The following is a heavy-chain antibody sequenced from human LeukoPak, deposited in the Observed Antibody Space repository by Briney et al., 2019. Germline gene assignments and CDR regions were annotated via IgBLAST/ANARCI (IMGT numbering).Heavy chain of an antibody. Sequence: PGGSLRLSCAASGFTFSSYGMHWVRQAPGKGLEGVAVIWYDGSNQYYADSVKGRFTISRDNSKNTLYLQMNSLRAEDTAVYYCARKGGEWELPEKALDYWGQGTLVTVSS. CDR2: IWYDGSNQ. V-gene: IGHV3-33*01. D-gene: IGHD1-26*01. CDR1: GFTFSSYG. J-gene: IGHJ4*02. CDR3: ARKGGEWELPEKALDY.